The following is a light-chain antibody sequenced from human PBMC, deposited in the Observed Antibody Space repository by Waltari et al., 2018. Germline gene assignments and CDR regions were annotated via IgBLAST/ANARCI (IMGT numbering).Light chain of an antibody. Sequence: DIQMTQSPSTLSASVGDRVTITCRASQSVSHWLAWYQLKPGKAPKLLISKASSLEKEVPSRFSGSGSGTEFTLTITNLQPDDFATFYCQRYDDYPPTFGGGTKVEIK. CDR3: QRYDDYPPT. CDR2: KAS. V-gene: IGKV1-5*03. J-gene: IGKJ4*01. CDR1: QSVSHW.